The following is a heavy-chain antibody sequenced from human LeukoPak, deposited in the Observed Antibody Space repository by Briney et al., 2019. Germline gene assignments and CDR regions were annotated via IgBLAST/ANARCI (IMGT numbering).Heavy chain of an antibody. D-gene: IGHD3-10*01. Sequence: PGGSLRLSCAASGFTFSSYEMNWVRQAPGKGLGWVSYISSSGSTIYYADSVKGRFTISRDNAKNSLYLQMNSLRAEDTAVYYCARGDYGSGSYKSVSWCDPWGQGTLVTVSS. CDR3: ARGDYGSGSYKSVSWCDP. CDR2: ISSSGSTI. CDR1: GFTFSSYE. J-gene: IGHJ5*02. V-gene: IGHV3-48*03.